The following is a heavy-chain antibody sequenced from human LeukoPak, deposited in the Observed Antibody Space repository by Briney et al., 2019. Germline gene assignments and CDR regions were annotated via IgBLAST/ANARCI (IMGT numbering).Heavy chain of an antibody. CDR2: ISSSSSTI. J-gene: IGHJ4*02. Sequence: PGGSLRLSCAASGFTFSSYSMNWVRQAPGKGLEWVSYISSSSSTIYYADSVKGRFTISRDNAKNSLYLQMNSLRAEDTAVYFCAKDVPAAYFDYWGQGTLVTVSS. D-gene: IGHD2-2*01. V-gene: IGHV3-48*01. CDR1: GFTFSSYS. CDR3: AKDVPAAYFDY.